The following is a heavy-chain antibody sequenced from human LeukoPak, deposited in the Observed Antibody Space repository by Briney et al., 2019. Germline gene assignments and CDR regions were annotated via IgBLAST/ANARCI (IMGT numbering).Heavy chain of an antibody. Sequence: SETLSLTCAVYGGSFSGYYWSWIRQPPGKGLEWIGEINHSGSTNYNPSLKSRVTISVDTSKNQFSLKLSSVTAADTAVYYCARGLGTGLGIMSWGQGTLVTVSS. CDR3: ARGLGTGLGIMS. CDR1: GGSFSGYY. V-gene: IGHV4-34*01. D-gene: IGHD3-16*01. CDR2: INHSGST. J-gene: IGHJ4*02.